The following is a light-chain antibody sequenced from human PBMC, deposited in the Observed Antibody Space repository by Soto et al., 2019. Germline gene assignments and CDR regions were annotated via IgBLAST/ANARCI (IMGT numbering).Light chain of an antibody. CDR3: QQRSSWPPIT. Sequence: EIVLTQSPATLSLSPGESATLSCRASQSVSSYLAWYQQKPGQAPRLLIYDAVNRATGILARFNGSGSGTDFTLTISSLETEDFAAYYYCQQRSSWPPITFGQGTRLEIK. J-gene: IGKJ5*01. CDR2: DAV. V-gene: IGKV3-11*01. CDR1: QSVSSY.